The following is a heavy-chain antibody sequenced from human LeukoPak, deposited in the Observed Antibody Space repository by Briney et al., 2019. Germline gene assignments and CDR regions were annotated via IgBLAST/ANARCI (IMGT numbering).Heavy chain of an antibody. CDR1: GFTFSSYG. CDR2: ISYDGSNK. Sequence: HPGRSLRLSCAASGFTFSSYGMHWVRQAPGKGLEWVAVISYDGSNKYYADSVKGRFTISRDNSKNTLYLQMNSLRAEDTAVYYCATEVDTAMDIDYWGQGTLVTVSS. V-gene: IGHV3-30*03. CDR3: ATEVDTAMDIDY. D-gene: IGHD5-18*01. J-gene: IGHJ4*02.